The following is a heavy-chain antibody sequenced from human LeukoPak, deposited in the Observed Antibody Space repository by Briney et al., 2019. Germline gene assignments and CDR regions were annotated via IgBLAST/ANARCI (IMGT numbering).Heavy chain of an antibody. CDR1: GFTFQSFD. CDR3: ARRKFFRMGKKKEPNWFDS. CDR2: ITGSGSHT. D-gene: IGHD1-14*01. V-gene: IGHV3-23*01. Sequence: GGSLRLSCEASGFTFQSFDMTWIRQAPGKGLEWVSLITGSGSHTFYAASVRGRFTVSRDNSKNTMFLQMNALRGEDTATYYCARRKFFRMGKKKEPNWFDSWGQGTLVTVSS. J-gene: IGHJ5*01.